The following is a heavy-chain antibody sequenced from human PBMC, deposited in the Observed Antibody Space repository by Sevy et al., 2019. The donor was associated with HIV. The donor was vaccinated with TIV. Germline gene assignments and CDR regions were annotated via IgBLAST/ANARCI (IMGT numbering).Heavy chain of an antibody. J-gene: IGHJ4*02. Sequence: GGSLRLSCLASGFNVNDNYMTWVRQAPGKGLEWVSLIRSAGGISYGDSVRGRFTISRDTSKNTVFLQMNSLRAEDTAVYYCARDRQGITVAGTAIDYWGQGTLVTVSS. V-gene: IGHV3-66*01. CDR3: ARDRQGITVAGTAIDY. D-gene: IGHD6-19*01. CDR1: GFNVNDNY. CDR2: IRSAGGI.